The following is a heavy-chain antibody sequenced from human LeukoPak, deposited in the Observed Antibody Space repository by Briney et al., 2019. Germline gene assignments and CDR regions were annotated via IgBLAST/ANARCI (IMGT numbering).Heavy chain of an antibody. CDR2: ISQSGGRST. V-gene: IGHV3-23*01. D-gene: IGHD2-2*01. Sequence: GGSLRLSCAASGFTFSHYAMTWVRQAPGEGLEWVAFISQSGGRSTDYADSVRGRFTISRDNSEDTLYLQMNSLRAEDTAVYHCARDLGCSTSSCRYNWFDPWGQGTLVTVSS. J-gene: IGHJ5*02. CDR1: GFTFSHYA. CDR3: ARDLGCSTSSCRYNWFDP.